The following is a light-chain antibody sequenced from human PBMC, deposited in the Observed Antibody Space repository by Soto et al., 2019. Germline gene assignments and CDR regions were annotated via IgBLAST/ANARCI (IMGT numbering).Light chain of an antibody. CDR3: QQSYSTPWT. CDR2: DAS. Sequence: DIQMTQSPSSLSASVGDRVTITCRASQTISTSLSWYQQKAGKAPKFLIYDASSLQSGVPLRFSGSGSGTDFTLTISSLQPEDFATYYCQQSYSTPWTFGQGTKVEIK. V-gene: IGKV1-39*01. CDR1: QTISTS. J-gene: IGKJ1*01.